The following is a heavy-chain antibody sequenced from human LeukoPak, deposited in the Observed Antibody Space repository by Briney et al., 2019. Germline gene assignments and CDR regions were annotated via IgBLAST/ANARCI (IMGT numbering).Heavy chain of an antibody. CDR1: GYTFTGYY. D-gene: IGHD1-1*01. J-gene: IGHJ5*02. CDR2: LNPKSGGT. Sequence: GASVKVSCKASGYTFTGYYIHWVRQAPGQGPEWMGWLNPKSGGTNYAQNFQGRVTMTRDTIINTAYMELSRLRSDDTAVYYCARNDWNDPWFDPWGQGTLVTVSS. V-gene: IGHV1-2*02. CDR3: ARNDWNDPWFDP.